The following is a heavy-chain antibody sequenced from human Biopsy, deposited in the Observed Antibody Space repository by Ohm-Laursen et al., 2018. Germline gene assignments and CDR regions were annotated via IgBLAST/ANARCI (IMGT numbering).Heavy chain of an antibody. V-gene: IGHV1-69*06. CDR2: IITFFRTV. D-gene: IGHD3-3*01. Sequence: SSVKVSCKVSGGTFSNSAISWVRQAPGQGLEWMGGIITFFRTVNYAPKFQGRVSITADKSTTTAYTELSNLKSEDTAVYYCATPFQYYDSWGGYPPFDHWGQGTLVTVSS. CDR1: GGTFSNSA. J-gene: IGHJ4*02. CDR3: ATPFQYYDSWGGYPPFDH.